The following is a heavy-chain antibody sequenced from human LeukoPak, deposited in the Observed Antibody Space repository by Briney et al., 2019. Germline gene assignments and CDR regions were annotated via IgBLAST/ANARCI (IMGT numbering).Heavy chain of an antibody. D-gene: IGHD6-6*01. J-gene: IGHJ3*01. Sequence: ASVKVSCKASGGTFSTYAISWVRQAPGQGLEWMGGIIPIFGSTNYAQKFQGRLTITADASTSTAYMEVSSLRSEDTAVYYCARDRSFSSPDAFDVWGQGTMVTVSS. CDR3: ARDRSFSSPDAFDV. V-gene: IGHV1-69*13. CDR2: IIPIFGST. CDR1: GGTFSTYA.